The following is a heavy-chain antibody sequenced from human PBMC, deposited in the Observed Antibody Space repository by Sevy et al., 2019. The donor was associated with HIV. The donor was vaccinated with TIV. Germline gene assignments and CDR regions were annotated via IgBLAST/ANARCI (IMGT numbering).Heavy chain of an antibody. V-gene: IGHV3-30*04. CDR3: ARVAVEYCTNDCYHRFDH. Sequence: GGSLRLSCVASGFTFPIYSVLWVRQAPGKGLEWLTLISYDGNYKYYADSVKGRFTISRDNSNNILYLQMSSLRVEDTALYFCARVAVEYCTNDCYHRFDHWGLGTWSPSPQ. J-gene: IGHJ4*02. CDR2: ISYDGNYK. CDR1: GFTFPIYS. D-gene: IGHD2-8*01.